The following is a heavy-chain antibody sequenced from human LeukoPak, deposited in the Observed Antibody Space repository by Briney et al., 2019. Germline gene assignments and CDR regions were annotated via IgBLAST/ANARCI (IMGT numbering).Heavy chain of an antibody. Sequence: GASVKVSCKASGGTFSSYAISWVRQAPGQGLEWMGRIIRIFGTANYAQKFQGRVTITTDESTSTAYMELSSLRSEDTAVYYCARSGYSYGGQIDYWGQGTLVTVSS. CDR3: ARSGYSYGGQIDY. CDR2: IIRIFGTA. D-gene: IGHD5-18*01. V-gene: IGHV1-69*05. J-gene: IGHJ4*02. CDR1: GGTFSSYA.